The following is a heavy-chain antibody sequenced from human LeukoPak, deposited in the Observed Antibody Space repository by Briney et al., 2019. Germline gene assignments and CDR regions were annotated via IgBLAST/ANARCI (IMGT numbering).Heavy chain of an antibody. CDR1: GFTFSSYG. D-gene: IGHD3-22*01. J-gene: IGHJ4*02. Sequence: GGSLRLSCAASGFTFSSYGMHWVRQAPGQGLEWVAIIWYDGSNKYYADSVKGRFTISRDNSKNTLYLQMNSLRAEDTAVYYCARGPIYYDSSGYYYDFDYWGQGTLVTVSS. CDR2: IWYDGSNK. V-gene: IGHV3-33*01. CDR3: ARGPIYYDSSGYYYDFDY.